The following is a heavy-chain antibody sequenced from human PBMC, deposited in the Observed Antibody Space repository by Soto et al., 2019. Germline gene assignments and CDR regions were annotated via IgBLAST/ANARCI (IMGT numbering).Heavy chain of an antibody. J-gene: IGHJ6*02. CDR2: INHSGST. Sequence: SLTCAVYGGSFSGYYWSWIRQPPGKGLEWIGEINHSGSTNYNPSLKSRVTISVDTSKSQFSLQLGSVTVADTAVYYCARGHTTVNAFMYSHHGMDVWGQGTTVTVSS. V-gene: IGHV4-34*01. CDR3: ARGHTTVNAFMYSHHGMDV. CDR1: GGSFSGYY. D-gene: IGHD4-4*01.